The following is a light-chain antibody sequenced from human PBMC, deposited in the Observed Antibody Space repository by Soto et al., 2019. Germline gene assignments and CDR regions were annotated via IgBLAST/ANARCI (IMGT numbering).Light chain of an antibody. Sequence: QSALTQPASVSGSPGQSITISCTGTSSDVGGYNYVSWYQQHPGKAPKLMIYDVSNRPSGVSNRFSGSKSGNTASLTISGLQAEDEADYYCSSYTSSSTLHGVFGGGTKLT. V-gene: IGLV2-14*01. J-gene: IGLJ2*01. CDR1: SSDVGGYNY. CDR3: SSYTSSSTLHGV. CDR2: DVS.